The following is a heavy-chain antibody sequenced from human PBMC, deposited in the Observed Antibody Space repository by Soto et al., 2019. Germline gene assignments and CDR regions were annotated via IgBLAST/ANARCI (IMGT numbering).Heavy chain of an antibody. J-gene: IGHJ4*02. Sequence: SETLSLTCAVYGGSFSGYYWSWIRQPPGKGLEWIGEINHSGSTNYNPSLKSRVTISVDTSKNQFSLKLSSVTAADTAVYYCARGVFAHDYWGQGTLVTVS. CDR3: ARGVFAHDY. V-gene: IGHV4-34*01. CDR2: INHSGST. CDR1: GGSFSGYY.